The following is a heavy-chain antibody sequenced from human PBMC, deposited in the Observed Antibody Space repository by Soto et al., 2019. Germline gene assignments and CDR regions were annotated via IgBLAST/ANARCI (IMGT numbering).Heavy chain of an antibody. D-gene: IGHD2-2*01. CDR1: GGTVSSGSYY. J-gene: IGHJ4*02. V-gene: IGHV4-61*01. CDR3: ARVAPGLPVSGVDY. Sequence: SETLSLTCPVSGGTVSSGSYYWSWIRKPPGKGLEWIGYIYYSGSTNYNPSLKSRVTISVDTSKNQFSLKLSSVTAADTAVYYCARVAPGLPVSGVDYWGQGTLVTVSS. CDR2: IYYSGST.